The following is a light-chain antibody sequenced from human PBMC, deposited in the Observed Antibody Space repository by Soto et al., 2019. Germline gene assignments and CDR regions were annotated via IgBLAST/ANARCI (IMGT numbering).Light chain of an antibody. Sequence: DIHMTQSRSSLSASVGDRVTITCRSSQTISKYLSWYQQKPGKAPKLLIYAASNLQSGVPSRFSGAASGTDFTLTISSLQPEDFATYYCQQSFSNPRTFGQGTKVDIK. CDR3: QQSFSNPRT. V-gene: IGKV1-39*01. J-gene: IGKJ2*01. CDR1: QTISKY. CDR2: AAS.